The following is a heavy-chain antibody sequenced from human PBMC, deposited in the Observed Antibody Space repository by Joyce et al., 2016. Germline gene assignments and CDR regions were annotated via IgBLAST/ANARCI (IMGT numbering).Heavy chain of an antibody. V-gene: IGHV4-38-2*02. CDR1: GYSISSGYY. J-gene: IGHJ4*02. CDR3: AREAPSTVVTDY. CDR2: IYHSGRT. Sequence: QVHLQESGSGLVKPSETLSLSCTVSGYSISSGYYWGWIRQPPGKGREWIGSIYHSGRTDYNPSLKSRVTISVDTSKNQFSLNLTSVTAADTAVYYCAREAPSTVVTDYWGQGTLVTVSS. D-gene: IGHD4-23*01.